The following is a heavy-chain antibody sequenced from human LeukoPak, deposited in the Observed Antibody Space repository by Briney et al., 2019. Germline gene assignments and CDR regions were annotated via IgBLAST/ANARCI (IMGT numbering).Heavy chain of an antibody. D-gene: IGHD2-8*01. J-gene: IGHJ3*02. CDR3: SRDLVSIATIVPPDGFDI. CDR2: LNPRSGDT. Sequence: GASVKVSCKASEYTFTYYYVHWVRQAPGQGLEWMGWLNPRSGDTEYAQNFQGRVTMTRDPSISTAYMDLSSLTSDDTAVYYCSRDLVSIATIVPPDGFDIWGQGTLVTVSS. CDR1: EYTFTYYY. V-gene: IGHV1-2*02.